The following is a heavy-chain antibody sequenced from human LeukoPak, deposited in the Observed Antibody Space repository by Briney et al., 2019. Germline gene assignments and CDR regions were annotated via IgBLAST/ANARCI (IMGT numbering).Heavy chain of an antibody. CDR2: IYYSGST. CDR3: ARVIKAAAAGPTNYYYGMDV. Sequence: SETLSLTCTVSGGSISSYYWSWIRQPPGKGLEWIGYIYYSGSTNYNPSLKSRVTISVDTSKNQFSLKLSSVTAADTAVYYCARVIKAAAAGPTNYYYGMDVWGQGTTVTVSS. J-gene: IGHJ6*02. V-gene: IGHV4-59*01. D-gene: IGHD6-13*01. CDR1: GGSISSYY.